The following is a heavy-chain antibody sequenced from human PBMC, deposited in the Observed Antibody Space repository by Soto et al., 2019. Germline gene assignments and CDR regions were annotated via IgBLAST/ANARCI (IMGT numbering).Heavy chain of an antibody. CDR1: GFTFSSYW. D-gene: IGHD2-2*02. V-gene: IGHV3-7*01. J-gene: IGHJ6*02. CDR3: ARDSRCSSTSCYTDYYYGMDV. Sequence: XGSLRLSCAASGFTFSSYWMSWVRQAPGKGLEWVANIKQDGSEKYYVDSVKGRFTISRDNAKNSLYLQMNSLRAEDTAVYYCARDSRCSSTSCYTDYYYGMDVWGQGTTVTVSS. CDR2: IKQDGSEK.